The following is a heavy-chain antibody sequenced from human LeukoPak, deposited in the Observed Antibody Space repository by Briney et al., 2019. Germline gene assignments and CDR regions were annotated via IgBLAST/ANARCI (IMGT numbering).Heavy chain of an antibody. D-gene: IGHD2-15*01. CDR1: GYTFTSYY. Sequence: ASVRVSCKASGYTFTSYYMHWVRQAPGQGLEWMGIINPSGGSTSYAQKFQGRVTMTRDTSTGTVYMELNSLRADDTAVYYCAKYCSGANCYHGIDYWGQGTLVTVSS. J-gene: IGHJ4*02. V-gene: IGHV1-46*01. CDR3: AKYCSGANCYHGIDY. CDR2: INPSGGST.